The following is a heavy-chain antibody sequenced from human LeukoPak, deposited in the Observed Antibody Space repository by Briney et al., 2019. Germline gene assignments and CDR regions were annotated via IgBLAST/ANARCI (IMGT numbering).Heavy chain of an antibody. CDR1: GFTFSSYG. CDR3: AKDEDDYGGDSADH. J-gene: IGHJ4*02. Sequence: PGGSLRLSCAASGFTFSSYGMGWVRQAPGKGLEWVSVISGSGGSTNYADSVKGRFTISRDNSKNTLYLQMNSLRVEDTAVFYCAKDEDDYGGDSADHWGQGTLVTVSS. CDR2: ISGSGGST. V-gene: IGHV3-23*01. D-gene: IGHD4-23*01.